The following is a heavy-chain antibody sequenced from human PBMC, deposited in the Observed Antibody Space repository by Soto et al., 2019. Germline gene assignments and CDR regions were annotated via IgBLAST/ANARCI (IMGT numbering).Heavy chain of an antibody. V-gene: IGHV4-30-4*01. Sequence: SETLSLTCTVSGVSISSGDYYWSWIRQPPGKGLEWIGYIYYSGSTYYNPSLKSRVTISVDTSKNQFSLKLSSVTAADTAVYYCAGMVRGDRGDFDIWGQGTMVTV. CDR3: AGMVRGDRGDFDI. CDR1: GVSISSGDYY. D-gene: IGHD3-10*01. J-gene: IGHJ3*02. CDR2: IYYSGST.